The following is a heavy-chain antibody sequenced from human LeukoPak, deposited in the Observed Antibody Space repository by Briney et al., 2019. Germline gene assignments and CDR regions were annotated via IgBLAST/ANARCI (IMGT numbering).Heavy chain of an antibody. CDR2: ISSSSSYI. CDR1: GFTFSSYS. V-gene: IGHV3-21*04. Sequence: GGSLRLSCAASGFTFSSYSMNWVRQAPGKGLEWVSSISSSSSYIYYADSVKGRFTISRDNSKNTLYLQMNSLRAEDTAVYYCAEPRELFRVSVGLDYWGQGTLVTVSS. CDR3: AEPRELFRVSVGLDY. D-gene: IGHD1-7*01. J-gene: IGHJ4*02.